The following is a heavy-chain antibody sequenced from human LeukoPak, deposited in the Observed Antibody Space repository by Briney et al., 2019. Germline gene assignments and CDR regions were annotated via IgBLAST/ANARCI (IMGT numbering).Heavy chain of an antibody. Sequence: SETLSLTCTVSGYSISSGYYWGWIRQPPGKGLEWIGYIYYSGSTYYNPSLKSRVTISVDTSKNQFSLKLSSVTAADTAVYYCAREHAYYYGSGSRDYWGQGTLVTVSS. V-gene: IGHV4-38-2*02. CDR2: IYYSGST. CDR3: AREHAYYYGSGSRDY. J-gene: IGHJ4*02. CDR1: GYSISSGYY. D-gene: IGHD3-10*01.